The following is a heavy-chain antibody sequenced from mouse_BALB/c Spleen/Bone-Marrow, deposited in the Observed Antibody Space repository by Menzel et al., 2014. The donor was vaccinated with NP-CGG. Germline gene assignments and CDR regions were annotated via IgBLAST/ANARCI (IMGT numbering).Heavy chain of an antibody. Sequence: VKLMESGPGLVAPSQSLSITCTVSGFSLTSYDISWIRQPPGKGLEWLGVIWTGGGTNYNSALMSRLSISKDNSKSQVFLKMNSLRTDDTAIYYCVRDRRPSYAMDYWGQGTSVTVSS. V-gene: IGHV2-9-2*01. CDR1: GFSLTSYD. J-gene: IGHJ4*01. CDR2: IWTGGGT. CDR3: VRDRRPSYAMDY.